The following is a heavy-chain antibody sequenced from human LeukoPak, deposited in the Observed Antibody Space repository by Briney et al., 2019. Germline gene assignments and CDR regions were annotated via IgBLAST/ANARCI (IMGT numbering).Heavy chain of an antibody. D-gene: IGHD6-13*01. CDR3: ARQQQLVFNFQRYGWFDP. CDR2: IYYTGNT. Sequence: SETLSLTCTVSGGSISSFYWSWIRQPPGNGLEWFGYIYYTGNTYYNPSLKSRVSISVDTSKNQFSLKLTSVTAADTAVYYCARQQQLVFNFQRYGWFDPWGQGTLVTVSS. CDR1: GGSISSFY. V-gene: IGHV4-59*01. J-gene: IGHJ5*02.